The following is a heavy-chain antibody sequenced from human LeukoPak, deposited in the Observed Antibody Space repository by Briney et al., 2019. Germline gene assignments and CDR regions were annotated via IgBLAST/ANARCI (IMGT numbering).Heavy chain of an antibody. CDR2: ISSSSSYI. D-gene: IGHD3-16*01. Sequence: GGSLRLSCAASGFTFSSYSMNWVRQAPGKGLEWVSSISSSSSYIYYADSVKGRFTISRDNAKNSLYLQMNSLRAEDTAVYYCAMTPGGASHYFDYWGQGTLVTVSS. J-gene: IGHJ4*02. V-gene: IGHV3-21*01. CDR3: AMTPGGASHYFDY. CDR1: GFTFSSYS.